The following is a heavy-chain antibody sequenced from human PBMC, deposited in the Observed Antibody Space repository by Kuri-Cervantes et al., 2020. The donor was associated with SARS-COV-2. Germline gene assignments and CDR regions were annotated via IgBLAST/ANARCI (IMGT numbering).Heavy chain of an antibody. CDR2: INSDGSST. V-gene: IGHV3-74*01. CDR1: GFTFSSYW. CDR3: ARGSGSYWSITYYYYMDV. Sequence: GGSLRLSCAASGFTFSSYWMHWVRQAPGKGLVWVSRINSDGSSTSYADSVKGRFTISRDNAKNTLYLQMNSLRAEDTAVYYCARGSGSYWSITYYYYMDVWGKGTTVTVSS. D-gene: IGHD1-26*01. J-gene: IGHJ6*03.